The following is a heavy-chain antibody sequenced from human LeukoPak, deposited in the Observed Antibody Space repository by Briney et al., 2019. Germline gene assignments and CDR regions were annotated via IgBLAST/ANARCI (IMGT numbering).Heavy chain of an antibody. CDR3: ARRVSLGAFDI. Sequence: GESLKISCKGSGYIFTTYWIGWVRQMPGKGLEWMGIIYPGDSDTRFSPSFQGQVTISADKSISTAYLQWSSLKASDTAMYYCARRVSLGAFDIWGQGTMVTVSS. D-gene: IGHD5/OR15-5a*01. V-gene: IGHV5-51*01. CDR1: GYIFTTYW. J-gene: IGHJ3*02. CDR2: IYPGDSDT.